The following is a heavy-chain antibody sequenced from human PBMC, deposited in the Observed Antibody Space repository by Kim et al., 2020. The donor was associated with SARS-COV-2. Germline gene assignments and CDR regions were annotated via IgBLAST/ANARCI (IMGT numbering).Heavy chain of an antibody. Sequence: SETLSLTCAVSGASFSSGGHSWSWIRQPTGKGLEWIGYIYHSGTTYYHPSFKSRVTISVDRSKNQFSLSLNSVTAADTAVYYCARASILYGVDVWGQGTTVIVSS. D-gene: IGHD6-6*01. CDR3: ARASILYGVDV. J-gene: IGHJ6*02. V-gene: IGHV4-30-2*01. CDR2: IYHSGTT. CDR1: GASFSSGGHS.